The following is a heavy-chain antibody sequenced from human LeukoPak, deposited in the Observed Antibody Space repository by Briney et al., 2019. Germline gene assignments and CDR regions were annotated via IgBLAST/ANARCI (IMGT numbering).Heavy chain of an antibody. CDR2: IWYDRSNK. CDR1: GFTFSSYG. D-gene: IGHD6-6*01. J-gene: IGHJ4*02. CDR3: AKDLLERELVLDY. Sequence: GGSLRLSCAASGFTFSSYGMHWIRQAPGKGLEWVAVIWYDRSNKYYADSVKGRFTISRDNSKNTLYLQMNSLRAEDTAVYYCAKDLLERELVLDYWGQGTLVTVSS. V-gene: IGHV3-33*06.